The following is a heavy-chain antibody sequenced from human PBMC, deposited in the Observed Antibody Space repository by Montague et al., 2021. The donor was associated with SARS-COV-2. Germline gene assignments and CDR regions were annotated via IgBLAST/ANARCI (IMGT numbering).Heavy chain of an antibody. V-gene: IGHV4-39*01. J-gene: IGHJ4*02. CDR2: IYYSGTT. D-gene: IGHD5-18*01. Sequence: SQTLSLTCTVSGGSISNSSYDWALIRQPPGKGLDWIGSIYYSGTTYYNPSLKSRVTLSVDTSNDQFSLRLSSVTAADTAVYYCARLRRYTDGPVDYWGQGTLVTVSS. CDR3: ARLRRYTDGPVDY. CDR1: GGSISNSSYD.